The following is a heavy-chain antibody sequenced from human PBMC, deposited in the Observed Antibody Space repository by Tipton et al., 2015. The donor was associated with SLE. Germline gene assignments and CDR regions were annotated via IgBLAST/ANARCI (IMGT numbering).Heavy chain of an antibody. Sequence: SLRLSCAASGFTFDDYGMSWVRQAPGKGLEWVSYISSSSSTISYADSVKGRFTISRDNAKNSLYLQMNSLRAEDTAVYYCARMAVTGRGFDYWGQGTLVTVSS. D-gene: IGHD2-21*02. CDR3: ARMAVTGRGFDY. CDR1: GFTFDDYG. J-gene: IGHJ4*02. V-gene: IGHV3-48*01. CDR2: ISSSSSTI.